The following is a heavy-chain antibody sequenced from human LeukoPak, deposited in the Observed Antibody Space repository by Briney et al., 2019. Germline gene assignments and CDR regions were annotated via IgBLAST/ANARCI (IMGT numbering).Heavy chain of an antibody. D-gene: IGHD4-17*01. V-gene: IGHV3-30-3*01. Sequence: GGSLRHSCAASGFTFSSYAMHWVRQAPGKGLEWVAVISYDGSNKYYADYVKGRFTISRDNSKNTLYLQMNSLRAEDTAVYYCARDGSQDYGDWGYFDYWGQGTLVTVSS. CDR2: ISYDGSNK. J-gene: IGHJ4*02. CDR3: ARDGSQDYGDWGYFDY. CDR1: GFTFSSYA.